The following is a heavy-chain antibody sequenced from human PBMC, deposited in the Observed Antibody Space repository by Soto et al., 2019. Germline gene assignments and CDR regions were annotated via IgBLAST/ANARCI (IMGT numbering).Heavy chain of an antibody. Sequence: EVQLLESGGGLVQPGGSLRLSCAASGFTFSSYAMSWVRQAPGKGLEWVSAISGSGGSTYYADSVKGRFTISRDNSKNTLYLQMNSMRAEDTAVYYCAQDPSGDSSGPPLVWGQGTTVTVSS. CDR1: GFTFSSYA. J-gene: IGHJ6*02. CDR2: ISGSGGST. D-gene: IGHD3-22*01. CDR3: AQDPSGDSSGPPLV. V-gene: IGHV3-23*01.